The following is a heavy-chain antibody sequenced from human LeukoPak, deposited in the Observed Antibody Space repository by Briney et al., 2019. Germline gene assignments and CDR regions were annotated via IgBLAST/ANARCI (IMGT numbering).Heavy chain of an antibody. Sequence: ASVKGSCKASGYTFTSYYMHWVRQAPGQGLEWMGIINPSGGSTSYAQKFQGRVTMTRDTSTSTVYMELSSLRSEDTAVYYCAREGRHSSSWYWFDPWGQGTLVTVSS. CDR1: GYTFTSYY. CDR3: AREGRHSSSWYWFDP. CDR2: INPSGGST. D-gene: IGHD6-13*01. J-gene: IGHJ5*02. V-gene: IGHV1-46*01.